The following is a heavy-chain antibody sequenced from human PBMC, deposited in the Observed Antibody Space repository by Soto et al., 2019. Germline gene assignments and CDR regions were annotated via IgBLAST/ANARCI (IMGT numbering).Heavy chain of an antibody. D-gene: IGHD1-1*01. Sequence: PSETLSLTCTVSGGSISGYYWSWIRRPPGKGLEWIAYIYYSGSSNSNPSLKSRVTISVDTSKNQFSLKLSSVTAADTAVYYCARHSNEYRKSLDYWGQGTLVTVSS. CDR2: IYYSGSS. V-gene: IGHV4-59*08. J-gene: IGHJ4*02. CDR1: GGSISGYY. CDR3: ARHSNEYRKSLDY.